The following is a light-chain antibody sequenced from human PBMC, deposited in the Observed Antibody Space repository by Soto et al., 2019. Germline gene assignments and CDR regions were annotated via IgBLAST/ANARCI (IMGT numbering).Light chain of an antibody. J-gene: IGKJ1*01. CDR3: QQYGSAPRT. CDR1: QSVSSSY. CDR2: GAS. V-gene: IGKV3-20*01. Sequence: EIVLTQSPGTLSLSPGERATLSCRASQSVSSSYLAWYQQKPGQAPRLLIYGASSRATGIPDRFSGSGSGTDFTLTIRSPETEELAVYYCQQYGSAPRTFGQGTKVEIK.